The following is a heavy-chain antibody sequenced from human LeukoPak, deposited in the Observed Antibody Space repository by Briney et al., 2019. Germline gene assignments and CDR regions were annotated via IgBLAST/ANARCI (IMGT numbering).Heavy chain of an antibody. V-gene: IGHV1-8*01. Sequence: ASVKVSCKASGYTFTSYDINWVRQAPGQGLEWMGWMNPNSGNTGYAQKFQGRVTMTRNTSISTAYMELSSLRSEDTAVYYCARIRQNHYGDYGYYYYYYGMDVWGQGTTVTVSS. CDR1: GYTFTSYD. D-gene: IGHD4-17*01. CDR3: ARIRQNHYGDYGYYYYYYGMDV. J-gene: IGHJ6*02. CDR2: MNPNSGNT.